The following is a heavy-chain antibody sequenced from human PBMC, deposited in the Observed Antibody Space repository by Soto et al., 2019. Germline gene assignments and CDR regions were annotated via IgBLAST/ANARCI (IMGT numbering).Heavy chain of an antibody. V-gene: IGHV1-18*04. Sequence: ASVKVSCKASGYTFTSYGISWVRQAPGQGLERMGWISAYNGNTNYAQKLQGRVTMTTDTSTSTAYMELRSLRSDDTSVYYCARDYYDSSGYYYFDYWGQGTLVTVSS. D-gene: IGHD3-22*01. J-gene: IGHJ4*02. CDR3: ARDYYDSSGYYYFDY. CDR1: GYTFTSYG. CDR2: ISAYNGNT.